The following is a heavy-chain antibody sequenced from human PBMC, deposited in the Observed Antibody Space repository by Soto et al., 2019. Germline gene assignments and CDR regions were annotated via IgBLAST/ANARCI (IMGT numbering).Heavy chain of an antibody. V-gene: IGHV4-59*12. CDR2: IYYSGST. CDR1: GGSISSYY. CDR3: ARDKITGLFDY. D-gene: IGHD2-8*02. Sequence: SETLSLTRTVAGGSISSYYSSWIRQPPGKGLEWIGYIYYSGSTNYNPSLKSRVTISVDTSKNQFSLKLSSVTAADTAVYYCARDKITGLFDYWGQGTLVTVSS. J-gene: IGHJ4*02.